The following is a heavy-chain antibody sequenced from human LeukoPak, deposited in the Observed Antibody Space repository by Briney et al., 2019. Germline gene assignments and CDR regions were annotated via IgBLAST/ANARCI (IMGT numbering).Heavy chain of an antibody. CDR1: GGSFSGYY. CDR3: ARARGSYYYFDY. CDR2: INHSGST. V-gene: IGHV4-34*01. Sequence: PSETLSLTCAVYGGSFSGYYWSWIRQPPGKGLEWIGEINHSGSTNYNPSLKSRVTISVDTSKNQFSLKLSSVTAADTAVYYCARARGSYYYFDYWGQGTLVTVSS. J-gene: IGHJ4*02. D-gene: IGHD1-26*01.